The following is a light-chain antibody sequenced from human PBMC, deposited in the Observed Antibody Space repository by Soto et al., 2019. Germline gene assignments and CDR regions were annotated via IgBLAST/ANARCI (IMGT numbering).Light chain of an antibody. Sequence: AIPMTQSPSSLSAYVGDRVTITCRASQGIGSGLGWYQQRPGKAPKLLIYSASSLQTGVPSRFNGSGSGTDFTLTISSLQPEDFATYYCLQDYAYPWTFGQGTKVEIK. CDR2: SAS. CDR3: LQDYAYPWT. CDR1: QGIGSG. J-gene: IGKJ1*01. V-gene: IGKV1-6*02.